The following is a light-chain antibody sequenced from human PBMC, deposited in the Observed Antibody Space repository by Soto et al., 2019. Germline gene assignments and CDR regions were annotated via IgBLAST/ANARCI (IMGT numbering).Light chain of an antibody. CDR2: GAS. Sequence: EIVMTQSPATLSVSPGERATLSCRASQSVSSNLAWYQQKPGQAPRLLIYGASTRATGIPARFSGSGSGTEFTLTISSLQSVDFAIYYCQRYNNWPLTFGGGTKV. CDR1: QSVSSN. CDR3: QRYNNWPLT. J-gene: IGKJ4*01. V-gene: IGKV3-15*01.